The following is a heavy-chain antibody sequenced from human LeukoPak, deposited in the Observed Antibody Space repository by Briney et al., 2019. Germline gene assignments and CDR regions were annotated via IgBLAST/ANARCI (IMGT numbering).Heavy chain of an antibody. CDR2: INHSGST. CDR1: GGSFSGYY. Sequence: PSETLSLTCAVYGGSFSGYYWSWIRQPPGKGLEWIGEINHSGSTNYNPSLKSRVTISVDTSKNQFSLKLSSVTAADTAVYYCARRSVIVVVPAAKKGSFDYWGQGTLVTVSS. D-gene: IGHD2-2*01. V-gene: IGHV4-34*01. CDR3: ARRSVIVVVPAAKKGSFDY. J-gene: IGHJ4*02.